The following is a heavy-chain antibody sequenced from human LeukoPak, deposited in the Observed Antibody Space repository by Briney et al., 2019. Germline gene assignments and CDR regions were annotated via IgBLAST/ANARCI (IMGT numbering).Heavy chain of an antibody. CDR1: EYTFSVYH. Sequence: ASVKLSRKASEYTFSVYHIHWGRLAPGHPLKGMAWINPNTSDTSYAHISQGKVTMTRDTSISSVYMEVNGLKYDATAAYYCALMPGGSWAFDFWGQGTLVTVSS. J-gene: IGHJ4*02. CDR2: INPNTSDT. D-gene: IGHD6-13*01. V-gene: IGHV1-2*07. CDR3: ALMPGGSWAFDF.